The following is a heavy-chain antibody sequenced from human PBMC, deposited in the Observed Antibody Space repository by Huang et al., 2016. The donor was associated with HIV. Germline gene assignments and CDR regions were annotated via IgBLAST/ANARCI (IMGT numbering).Heavy chain of an antibody. Sequence: QVQLVESGGGVVQPGRSLRLSCAASRFTFSNYAMHWVHQAQGKGLEWLEFISYDGSNKYYADSGKGRFTSSRDNSKNTLYLQMNSLRAEDTAVYYCARDLWLRDLYYYYYMDVWGKGTTVTVSS. CDR3: ARDLWLRDLYYYYYMDV. CDR2: ISYDGSNK. V-gene: IGHV3-30-3*01. D-gene: IGHD5-12*01. J-gene: IGHJ6*03. CDR1: RFTFSNYA.